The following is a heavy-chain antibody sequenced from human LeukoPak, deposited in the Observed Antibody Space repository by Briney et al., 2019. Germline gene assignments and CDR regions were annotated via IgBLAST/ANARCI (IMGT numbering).Heavy chain of an antibody. Sequence: PGGSLRLSWAASGFTFSSYAMSWVRQAPGKGLEWVSAISGSGGSTYYADSVKGRFTISRDNCKNTLYLQMNSLRAEDTAVYYCAKGYDILTGLYFDYWGQGTLVTVSS. J-gene: IGHJ4*02. D-gene: IGHD3-9*01. CDR2: ISGSGGST. CDR3: AKGYDILTGLYFDY. V-gene: IGHV3-23*01. CDR1: GFTFSSYA.